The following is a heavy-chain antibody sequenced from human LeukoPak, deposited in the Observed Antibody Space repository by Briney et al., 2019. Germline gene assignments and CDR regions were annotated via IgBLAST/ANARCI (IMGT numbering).Heavy chain of an antibody. V-gene: IGHV4-39*01. CDR2: IYYSGST. CDR3: ARHTPHPGGDAFDI. Sequence: SETLSLTCTVSGGSISSSSYYWGWIRQPPGKGLEWIGSIYYSGSTYYNPSLKSRVTISVDTSKNQFSLKLSSVIAADTAVYYCARHTPHPGGDAFDIWGQGTMVTVSS. J-gene: IGHJ3*02. CDR1: GGSISSSSYY. D-gene: IGHD1-26*01.